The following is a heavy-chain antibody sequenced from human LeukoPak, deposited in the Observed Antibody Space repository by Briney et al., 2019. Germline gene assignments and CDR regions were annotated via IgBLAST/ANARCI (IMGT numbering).Heavy chain of an antibody. CDR1: GSTFSTSS. CDR2: IGSGSRSI. V-gene: IGHV3-48*02. D-gene: IGHD2-8*01. CDR3: ARDKSYGFDY. J-gene: IGHJ4*02. Sequence: PGGSLRLSCTASGSTFSTSSMNWVRQAPGKGLEWLSYIGSGSRSISYADSVKGRFTISRDNAKNSVYLQVNSLRDEDTAVYYCARDKSYGFDYWGQGTLVTVSS.